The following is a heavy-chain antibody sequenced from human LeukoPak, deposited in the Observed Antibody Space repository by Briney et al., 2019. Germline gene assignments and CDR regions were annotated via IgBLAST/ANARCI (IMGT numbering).Heavy chain of an antibody. CDR3: SRIIVGATSYFDY. Sequence: SETLSLTCAVYGGSFSGYYWSWIRQPPGKGLEWIGEINHSGSTNYTPSLKSRVTISVDTSKNQFSLKLSSVTAADTAVYYCSRIIVGATSYFDYWGQGTLVTVSS. CDR2: INHSGST. CDR1: GGSFSGYY. D-gene: IGHD1-26*01. J-gene: IGHJ4*02. V-gene: IGHV4-34*01.